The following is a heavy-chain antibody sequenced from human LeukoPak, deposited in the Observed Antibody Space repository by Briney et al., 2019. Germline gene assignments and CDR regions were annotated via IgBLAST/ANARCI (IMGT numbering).Heavy chain of an antibody. D-gene: IGHD6-13*01. CDR2: IHYSGST. CDR1: AAAIKSSYYY. V-gene: IGHV4-39*01. CDR3: ARHVSDSSSWYPFDY. Sequence: PEPLSPNCIVTAAAIKSSYYYWGWIRQHPGKGLEWIGTIHYSGSTYYNPPLKSRVTISVDTSKNQFSLKLSSVTAADTAVYYCARHVSDSSSWYPFDYWGQGTLVTVSS. J-gene: IGHJ4*02.